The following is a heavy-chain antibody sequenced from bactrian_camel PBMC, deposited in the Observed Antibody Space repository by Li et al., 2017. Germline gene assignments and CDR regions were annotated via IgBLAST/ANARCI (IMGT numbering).Heavy chain of an antibody. CDR2: IDSDEDT. V-gene: IGHV3S55*01. D-gene: IGHD3*01. CDR3: AAAKGLPDLLRGGYLSARSYNY. CDR1: GFTYFSYN. J-gene: IGHJ4*01. Sequence: HVQLVESGGGSVQAGGSLRLSCRAPGFTYFSYNMAWFRQPPGKEREAVAGIDSDEDTNYAASVEGRFTISHNNAKNTLYLQMNSLKPEDTAIYYCAAAKGLPDLLRGGYLSARSYNYWGRGTQVTVS.